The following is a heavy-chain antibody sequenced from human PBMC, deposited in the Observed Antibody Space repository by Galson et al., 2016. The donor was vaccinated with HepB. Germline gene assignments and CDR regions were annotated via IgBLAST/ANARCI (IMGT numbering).Heavy chain of an antibody. J-gene: IGHJ4*02. V-gene: IGHV4-39*01. CDR1: DVSLSIRSHY. D-gene: IGHD5-24*01. CDR3: ARAGHEMATLLEPPFDS. Sequence: ETLSLTCSVSDVSLSIRSHYWGWIRQPPGKGLEWIGSMFYSGSAHYNPSLKSRVTMSVDTSKNRFSLKLNSMTAADTAVYFCARAGHEMATLLEPPFDSWGQGALVTVSS. CDR2: MFYSGSA.